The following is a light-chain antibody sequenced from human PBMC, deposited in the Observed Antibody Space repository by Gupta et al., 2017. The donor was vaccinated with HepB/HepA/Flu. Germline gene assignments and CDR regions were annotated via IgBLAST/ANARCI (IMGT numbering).Light chain of an antibody. Sequence: DIQLTHSPSFLSASVGDRVTITCRASQGISSYLAWYQQKPGKAPKLLIYDASTLQSGVPSRFSGSGSGTEFTLTISSLQPEDFATYYCQQLNSYSLTFGGGTKVAIK. CDR1: QGISSY. J-gene: IGKJ4*01. CDR2: DAS. CDR3: QQLNSYSLT. V-gene: IGKV1-9*01.